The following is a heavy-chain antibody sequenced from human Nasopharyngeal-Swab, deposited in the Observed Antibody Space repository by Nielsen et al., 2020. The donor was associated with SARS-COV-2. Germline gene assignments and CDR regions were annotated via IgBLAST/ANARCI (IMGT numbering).Heavy chain of an antibody. J-gene: IGHJ4*02. CDR2: ISSSSSYI. CDR3: ARAGYCSGGSCWGYFDY. Sequence: GGSLRLSCAASGFTFSSYSMNWVRQAPGKGLEWVSSISSSSSYIYYADSVKGRFTISRDNAKNSLYLQMNSLRAEDTAVYYCARAGYCSGGSCWGYFDYWGQGTLVTVSS. CDR1: GFTFSSYS. V-gene: IGHV3-21*01. D-gene: IGHD2-15*01.